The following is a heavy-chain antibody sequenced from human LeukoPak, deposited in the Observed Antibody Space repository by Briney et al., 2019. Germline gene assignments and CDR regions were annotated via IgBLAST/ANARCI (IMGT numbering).Heavy chain of an antibody. CDR3: AKRGDLDSSGSLRYFDY. D-gene: IGHD3-22*01. Sequence: GGSLRLSCAASGFTFSSNAMSWVRQAPGKGLEWVTVISGSGGTIYYADSVKGRFTISRDNSKNTLYLQMNSLRAEDTAVYYCAKRGDLDSSGSLRYFDYWGQGTLVTVSS. V-gene: IGHV3-23*01. J-gene: IGHJ4*02. CDR1: GFTFSSNA. CDR2: ISGSGGTI.